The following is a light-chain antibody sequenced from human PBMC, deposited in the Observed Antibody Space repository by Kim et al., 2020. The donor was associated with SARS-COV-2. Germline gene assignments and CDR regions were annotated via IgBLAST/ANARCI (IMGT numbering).Light chain of an antibody. Sequence: ATLNCKSSQTVLYNSNNKNYLAWYQQKPGQDPKLLIYWASIRESGVSDRFSGSGSETDFTLTISSLQAEDVAVYYCQQYYSTPPSFGQGTKLEI. CDR2: WAS. CDR1: QTVLYNSNNKNY. V-gene: IGKV4-1*01. J-gene: IGKJ2*03. CDR3: QQYYSTPPS.